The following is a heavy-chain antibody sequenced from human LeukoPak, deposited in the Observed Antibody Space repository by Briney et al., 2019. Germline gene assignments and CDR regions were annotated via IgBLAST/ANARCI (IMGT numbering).Heavy chain of an antibody. D-gene: IGHD3-22*01. CDR3: AKSPHYYYDSSGYFSNYFDY. CDR1: GFTFSSYA. Sequence: GGSLRLSCAASGFTFSSYAMSWVRQAPGKGLEWVSAVSGSGGSTYYADSVKGRFTISRDNSKNTLYLQMNSLRAEDTAVYYCAKSPHYYYDSSGYFSNYFDYWGQGTLVTVSS. J-gene: IGHJ4*02. V-gene: IGHV3-23*01. CDR2: VSGSGGST.